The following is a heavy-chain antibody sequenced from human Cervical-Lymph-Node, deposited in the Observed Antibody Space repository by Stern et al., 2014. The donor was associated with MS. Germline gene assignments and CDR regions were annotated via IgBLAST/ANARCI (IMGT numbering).Heavy chain of an antibody. D-gene: IGHD3/OR15-3a*01. V-gene: IGHV3-30*04. CDR3: ARDRSGLGDY. CDR2: ISYVETDK. Sequence: DQLVESGGGVVQPGRSLRLSCAASGFTFSDYPMHWVRQTPGKGLEWVAVISYVETDKFYADSVKGRFTISRDNSKNTLYLQMNSLRSEDTAVYQCARDRSGLGDYWGQGTLVTVSS. J-gene: IGHJ4*02. CDR1: GFTFSDYP.